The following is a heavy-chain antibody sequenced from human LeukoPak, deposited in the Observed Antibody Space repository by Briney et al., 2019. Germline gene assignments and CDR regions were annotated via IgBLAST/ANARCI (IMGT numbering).Heavy chain of an antibody. CDR2: IYYSGST. J-gene: IGHJ4*02. V-gene: IGHV4-31*03. Sequence: PSETLSLTCTVSGGSISSGGYYWSWIRQHPGKGLEWIGYIYYSGSTYYNPSLKSRVTISVDTSKNQFSLKLSSVTAADTAVYYCARDVQELLWFGESEPLLYFDYWGQGTLVTVSS. CDR1: GGSISSGGYY. D-gene: IGHD3-10*01. CDR3: ARDVQELLWFGESEPLLYFDY.